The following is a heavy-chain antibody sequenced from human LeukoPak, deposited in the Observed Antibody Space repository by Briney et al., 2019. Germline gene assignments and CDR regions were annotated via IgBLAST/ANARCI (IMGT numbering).Heavy chain of an antibody. D-gene: IGHD6-19*01. CDR3: AKVAVARKNWFDP. J-gene: IGHJ5*02. Sequence: PGGSLRLSCAASGFTFSSYAMHWVRQAPGKGLEWVAVISYDGSNKYYADSVKGRFTISRDNSKNTLYLQMNSLRAEDTAVYYCAKVAVARKNWFDPWGQGTLVTVSS. CDR1: GFTFSSYA. V-gene: IGHV3-30-3*01. CDR2: ISYDGSNK.